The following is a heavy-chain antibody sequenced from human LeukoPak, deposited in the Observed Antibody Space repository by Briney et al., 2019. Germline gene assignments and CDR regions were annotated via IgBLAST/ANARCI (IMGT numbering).Heavy chain of an antibody. CDR2: ISWNSGSI. CDR1: GFTFDDYA. J-gene: IGHJ4*02. Sequence: GRSLRLSCAASGFTFDDYATHWVRQAPGKGLEWVSGISWNSGSIGYADSVKGRFTISRDNAKNSLYLQMNSLRAEDMALYYCAKGYCSSTSCYYFDYWGQGTLVTVSS. CDR3: AKGYCSSTSCYYFDY. V-gene: IGHV3-9*03. D-gene: IGHD2-2*01.